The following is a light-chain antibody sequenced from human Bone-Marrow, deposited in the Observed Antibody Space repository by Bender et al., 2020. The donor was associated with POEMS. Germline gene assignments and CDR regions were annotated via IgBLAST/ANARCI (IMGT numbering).Light chain of an antibody. CDR2: EVN. V-gene: IGLV2-8*01. CDR1: SSDVGGYNF. Sequence: QSALTQPPSASGSPGQSVTISCTGTSSDVGGYNFVSWYQQYPGKAPKLVISEVNERPSGISGRFSGSKSGNTASLTISGLQADDEGDYYCCSYAGSARFFGTGTKVTVL. CDR3: CSYAGSARF. J-gene: IGLJ1*01.